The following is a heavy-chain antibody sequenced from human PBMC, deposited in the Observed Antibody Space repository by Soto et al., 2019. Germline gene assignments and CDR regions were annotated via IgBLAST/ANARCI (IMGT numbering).Heavy chain of an antibody. Sequence: PSETLSLTCTVSGGSISSYYWGWVRQPPGKGLEWIGYMYFSGRPNYNPSLKSRVTILVDTSKNQFSLKVTSLTAADTAVYYCARLGSGTIDYWGQGTLVTVSS. CDR1: GGSISSYY. J-gene: IGHJ4*02. CDR3: ARLGSGTIDY. D-gene: IGHD1-1*01. CDR2: MYFSGRP. V-gene: IGHV4-59*01.